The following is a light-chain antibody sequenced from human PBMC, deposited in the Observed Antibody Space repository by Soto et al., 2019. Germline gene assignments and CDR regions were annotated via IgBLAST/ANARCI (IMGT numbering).Light chain of an antibody. CDR2: GAS. CDR1: QSVSSSY. J-gene: IGKJ1*01. V-gene: IGKV3-20*01. CDR3: QQYAGSPRT. Sequence: EVVLTQSPGTLSLSPGERATLSYRASQSVSSSYLAWYQQKPGQAPRLLIYGASSRATGIPDRFSGSGSGTDFTLTISRLEPEDFAVYFCQQYAGSPRTFGQGTKVDVK.